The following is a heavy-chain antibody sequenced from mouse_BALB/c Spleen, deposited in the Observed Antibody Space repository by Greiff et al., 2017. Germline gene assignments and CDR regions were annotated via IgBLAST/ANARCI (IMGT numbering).Heavy chain of an antibody. Sequence: EVKLMESGGGLVKPGGSLKLSCAASGFTFSSYAMSWVRQTPEKRLEWVASISSGGSTYYPDSVKGRFTISRDNARNILYLQMSSLRSEDTAMYYCARGITPPYAMDYWGQGTSVTVSS. CDR2: ISSGGST. J-gene: IGHJ4*01. D-gene: IGHD1-1*01. CDR3: ARGITPPYAMDY. V-gene: IGHV5-6-5*01. CDR1: GFTFSSYA.